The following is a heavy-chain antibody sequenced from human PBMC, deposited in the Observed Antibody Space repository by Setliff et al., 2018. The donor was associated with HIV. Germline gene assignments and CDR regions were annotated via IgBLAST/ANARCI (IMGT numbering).Heavy chain of an antibody. CDR2: ISPDESER. CDR3: AKDGSGWSQH. J-gene: IGHJ1*01. CDR1: GFAFGDFA. D-gene: IGHD6-19*01. Sequence: GGSLRLSCTASGFAFGDFAMSWLRLAPGKGLEWVANISPDESERYSVDSVRGRFTVSRDNAKSSLYLQMSGLKIEDMAVYYCAKDGSGWSQHWGQGTRVTVSS. V-gene: IGHV3-7*01.